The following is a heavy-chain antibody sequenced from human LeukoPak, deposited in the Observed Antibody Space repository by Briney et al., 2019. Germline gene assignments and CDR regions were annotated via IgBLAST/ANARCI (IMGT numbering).Heavy chain of an antibody. V-gene: IGHV3-66*01. CDR1: GFTVSSNY. Sequence: GGSLRLSCAASGFTVSSNYMSWVRQAPGKGLGWVSVIYSGGSTYYADSVKGRFTISRDNSENTLYLQMNSLRAEDTAVYYCAKDAQSITMIVVVIDWGQGTLVTVPS. CDR3: AKDAQSITMIVVVID. J-gene: IGHJ4*02. CDR2: IYSGGST. D-gene: IGHD3-22*01.